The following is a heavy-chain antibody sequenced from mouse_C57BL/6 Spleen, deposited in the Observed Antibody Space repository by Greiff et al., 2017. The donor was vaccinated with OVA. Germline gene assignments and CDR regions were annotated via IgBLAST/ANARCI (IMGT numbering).Heavy chain of an antibody. D-gene: IGHD1-1*01. CDR1: GYSFTGYY. Sequence: VQLKQSGPELVKPGASVKISCKASGYSFTGYYMNWVKQSPEKSLEWIGEINPSTGGTTYNQKFKAKATLTVDKSSSTAYMQLKSLTSEDSAVYYCARYATTMWYFDVWGTGTTVTVSS. CDR3: ARYATTMWYFDV. V-gene: IGHV1-42*01. J-gene: IGHJ1*03. CDR2: INPSTGGT.